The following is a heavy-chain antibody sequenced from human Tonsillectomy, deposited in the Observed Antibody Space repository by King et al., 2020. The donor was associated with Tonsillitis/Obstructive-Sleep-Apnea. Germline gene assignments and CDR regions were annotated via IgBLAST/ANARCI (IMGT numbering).Heavy chain of an antibody. Sequence: VQLVESGGGLVQPGGSLRLSCAASGFSFSSYDMHWVRLVLGKGLEWVSSIGTAGNTYYPGSVKGRFTISRENAKNSLHLQMNGLRAGDPAVYYCARDESGGGPIFDPCGQGTLVTVSS. J-gene: IGHJ5*02. CDR1: GFSFSSYD. CDR3: ARDESGGGPIFDP. V-gene: IGHV3-13*01. D-gene: IGHD2-15*01. CDR2: IGTAGNT.